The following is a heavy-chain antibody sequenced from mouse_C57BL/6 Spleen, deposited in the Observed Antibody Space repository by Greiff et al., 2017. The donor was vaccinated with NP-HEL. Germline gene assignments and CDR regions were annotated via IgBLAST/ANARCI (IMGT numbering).Heavy chain of an antibody. J-gene: IGHJ4*01. CDR2: ISNGGGST. Sequence: VQLKESGGGLVQPGGSLKLSCAASGFTFSDYYMYWVRQTPEKRLEWVAYISNGGGSTYYPDTVKGRFTISRDNAKNTLYLQMSRLKSEDTAVYYCARHGRSYGYYAMDYWGQGTSVTVSS. V-gene: IGHV5-12*01. D-gene: IGHD2-10*02. CDR3: ARHGRSYGYYAMDY. CDR1: GFTFSDYY.